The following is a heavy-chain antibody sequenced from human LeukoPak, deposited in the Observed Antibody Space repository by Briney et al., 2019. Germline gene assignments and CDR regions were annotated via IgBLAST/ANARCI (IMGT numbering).Heavy chain of an antibody. D-gene: IGHD2-15*01. Sequence: GGSLRLSCAASGFSFSSYVMHWVRQAPGKGLEWVAVIWYDGTNKYYADSVKGRFTMSRDNSKNTLDVQMNSLRAEDTAVYYCAKGGSSQLKDAFDIWGQGTVVTVSA. CDR3: AKGGSSQLKDAFDI. CDR2: IWYDGTNK. CDR1: GFSFSSYV. J-gene: IGHJ3*02. V-gene: IGHV3-30*02.